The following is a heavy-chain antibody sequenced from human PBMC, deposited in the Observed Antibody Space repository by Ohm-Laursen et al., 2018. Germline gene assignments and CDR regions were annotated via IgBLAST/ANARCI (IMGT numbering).Heavy chain of an antibody. CDR1: GFTFSSYS. J-gene: IGHJ4*02. Sequence: LRLSCAASGFTFSSYSMNWVRQAPGKGLEWVSSISSSSSYIYYADSVKGRFTISRDNSKNTLYLQMNSLRAEDTAVYYCAKACGGSGLDYWGQGTLVTVSS. D-gene: IGHD1-26*01. CDR2: ISSSSSYI. V-gene: IGHV3-21*01. CDR3: AKACGGSGLDY.